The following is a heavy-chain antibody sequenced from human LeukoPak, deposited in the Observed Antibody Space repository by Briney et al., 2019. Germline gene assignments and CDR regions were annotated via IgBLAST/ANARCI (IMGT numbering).Heavy chain of an antibody. D-gene: IGHD2-2*01. V-gene: IGHV3-33*01. CDR1: GITFSSYG. CDR2: IWYDGSNK. Sequence: GRSLRLSCAASGITFSSYGMHWVRQAPGKGLEWVAVIWYDGSNKYYADSVKGRFTISKDNSKNTLYLQMNSLRAEDTAVYYCARGRYSSRSGGYYFDIWGQGTLVTVSS. J-gene: IGHJ4*02. CDR3: ARGRYSSRSGGYYFDI.